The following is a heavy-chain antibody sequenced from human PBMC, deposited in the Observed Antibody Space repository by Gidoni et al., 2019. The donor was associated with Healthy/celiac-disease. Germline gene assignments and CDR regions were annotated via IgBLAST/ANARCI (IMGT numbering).Heavy chain of an antibody. Sequence: QLQLQESGPGLVKPSGTLSLTCTVSGGSISSSSYYWGWIRQPPGKGLEWIGSIYYSGSTYYNPSLKSRVTISVDTSKNQFSLKLSSVTAADTAVYYCARHKGGGYDFWSGYYPFDYWGQGTLVTVSS. CDR2: IYYSGST. D-gene: IGHD3-3*01. CDR1: GGSISSSSYY. J-gene: IGHJ4*02. CDR3: ARHKGGGYDFWSGYYPFDY. V-gene: IGHV4-39*01.